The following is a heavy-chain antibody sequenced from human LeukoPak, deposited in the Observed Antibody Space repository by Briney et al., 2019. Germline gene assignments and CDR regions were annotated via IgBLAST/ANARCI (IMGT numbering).Heavy chain of an antibody. D-gene: IGHD4-23*01. V-gene: IGHV4-30-2*01. Sequence: SETLSLTCAVSGGSISSGGYSWSWIRQPPGKGLEWIGYIYHSGSTYYNPSLKSRVTISVDRSKNQFSLKLNSMTAADTAVYYCARAPLPEYGGNPNWYFDLWGRGTLVTVSS. CDR2: IYHSGST. J-gene: IGHJ2*01. CDR1: GGSISSGGYS. CDR3: ARAPLPEYGGNPNWYFDL.